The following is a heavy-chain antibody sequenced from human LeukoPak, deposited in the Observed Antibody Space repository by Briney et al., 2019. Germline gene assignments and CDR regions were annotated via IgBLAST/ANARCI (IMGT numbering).Heavy chain of an antibody. V-gene: IGHV3-48*01. Sequence: PGGSLRLSCAASGFTFTTYTMNWVRQTPGKGLEWVSFISSSSSAIYYADSVKGRFTISRDNAKNTLYLQMNSLRAEDTAVYYCAKDGRFLEWLPLDYWGQGTLVTVSS. CDR2: ISSSSSAI. CDR1: GFTFTTYT. J-gene: IGHJ4*02. D-gene: IGHD3-3*01. CDR3: AKDGRFLEWLPLDY.